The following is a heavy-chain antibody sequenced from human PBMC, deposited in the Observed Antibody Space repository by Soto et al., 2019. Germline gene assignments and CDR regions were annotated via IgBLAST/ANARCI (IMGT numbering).Heavy chain of an antibody. D-gene: IGHD6-13*01. CDR2: IIPRFGTT. V-gene: IGHV1-69*01. J-gene: IGHJ5*01. CDR1: GGTFSRYA. CDR3: ARASIHGSSWYFWFDP. Sequence: QVQLVQSGAEVRKPGSSVKVSCKASGGTFSRYALNWVRQAPGQGLEWMGGIIPRFGTTNYAQKFKGRVTMTADESTSTVYMELNTLRSEDAAVYYCARASIHGSSWYFWFDPWGQGTLVTVSS.